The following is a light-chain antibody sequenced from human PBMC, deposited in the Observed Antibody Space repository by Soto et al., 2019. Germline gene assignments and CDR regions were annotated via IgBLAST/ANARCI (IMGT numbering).Light chain of an antibody. Sequence: EVVLTQSPATLSLSPGERATLSCRANQSVSANYLAWYQQKPGQAPRLLIYGASSSATGIPDRFSGSGSGTDFTLTISRLEPEDFAVFYCHQYGSSPFTFGPGTKVDIK. V-gene: IGKV3-20*01. CDR2: GAS. CDR3: HQYGSSPFT. CDR1: QSVSANY. J-gene: IGKJ3*01.